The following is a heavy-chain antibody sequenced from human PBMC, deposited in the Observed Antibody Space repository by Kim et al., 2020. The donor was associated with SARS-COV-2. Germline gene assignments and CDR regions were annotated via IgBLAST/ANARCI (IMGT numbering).Heavy chain of an antibody. D-gene: IGHD3-9*01. Sequence: GGSLRLSCAVSGFTFSKYAMRWVRQAPGKGLEWVSAISGSGSGTYYAASVKGRFTISRDNSKNTLYLQMNSLRAEDTAVYYCEGSRYFDWLFDYWGQGILVTVSS. CDR3: EGSRYFDWLFDY. V-gene: IGHV3-23*01. J-gene: IGHJ4*02. CDR2: ISGSGSGT. CDR1: GFTFSKYA.